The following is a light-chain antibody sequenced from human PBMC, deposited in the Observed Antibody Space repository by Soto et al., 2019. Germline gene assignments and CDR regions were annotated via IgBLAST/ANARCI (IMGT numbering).Light chain of an antibody. CDR2: GAS. CDR1: QNIGKY. V-gene: IGKV1-39*01. CDR3: QQSYNLPRT. J-gene: IGKJ2*01. Sequence: DIQMTQSPSSLSASSGDRVTITCRASQNIGKYLIWYQQKPGRPPKVLVYGASNLQSGVSSRFSGDGFGTEFSLTINSLRPEDFATYDCQQSYNLPRTFGQGTTLETK.